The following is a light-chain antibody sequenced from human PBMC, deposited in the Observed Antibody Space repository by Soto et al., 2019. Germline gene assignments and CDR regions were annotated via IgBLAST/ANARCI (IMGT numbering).Light chain of an antibody. V-gene: IGKV3-20*01. J-gene: IGKJ2*01. CDR1: QRVSGSS. CDR3: QQYGNSPS. CDR2: GAT. Sequence: VLTQSPGTLSLSPGDRATLSCRSSQRVSGSSLAWYQQKPGQAPRVLFYGATTRATCVPDRFSGNGSGADFTLTISRLEPGDFGVYHCQQYGNSPSFGPGTKLEIK.